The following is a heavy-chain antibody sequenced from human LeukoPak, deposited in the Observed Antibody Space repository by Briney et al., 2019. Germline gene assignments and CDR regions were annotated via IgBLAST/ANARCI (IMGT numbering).Heavy chain of an antibody. D-gene: IGHD1-20*01. CDR3: ARHMGITGTTY. Sequence: SETLSLTCAVSGGSISSSTYFWDWIRQSPGKRLEWFGSFYYNGSTYYTPSLKSRLTISADMSKNQFSLNLISVTAADTAVYYCARHMGITGTTYWGQGTLVTVSP. CDR1: GGSISSSTYF. V-gene: IGHV4-39*01. J-gene: IGHJ4*02. CDR2: FYYNGST.